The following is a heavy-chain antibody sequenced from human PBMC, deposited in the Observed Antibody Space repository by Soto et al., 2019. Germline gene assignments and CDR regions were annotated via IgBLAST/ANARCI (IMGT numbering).Heavy chain of an antibody. D-gene: IGHD5-18*01. J-gene: IGHJ6*02. CDR2: IIPIFGTA. CDR1: GGTFSSYA. CDR3: AQGLWLENYYYGMDV. Sequence: GASVKVSCKASGGTFSSYAISWVRQAPGQGLEWMGGIIPIFGTANYAQKFQGRVTITADESTSTAYMELSSLRSEDTAVYYCAQGLWLENYYYGMDVWGQGTTVTISS. V-gene: IGHV1-69*13.